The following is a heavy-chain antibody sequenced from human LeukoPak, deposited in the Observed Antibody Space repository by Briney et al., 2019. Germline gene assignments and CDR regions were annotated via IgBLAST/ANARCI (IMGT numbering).Heavy chain of an antibody. Sequence: NPSETLSLTCTVSGGSISTYYWNWIRQPPGKGLEWIGYIYYSGSTNYNPSLKSRVTISVDTSKNQLSLRLTSVTAADTAVYYCARKGSGWYTLEYWGQGTLVTVSS. J-gene: IGHJ4*02. D-gene: IGHD6-19*01. CDR1: GGSISTYY. V-gene: IGHV4-59*01. CDR2: IYYSGST. CDR3: ARKGSGWYTLEY.